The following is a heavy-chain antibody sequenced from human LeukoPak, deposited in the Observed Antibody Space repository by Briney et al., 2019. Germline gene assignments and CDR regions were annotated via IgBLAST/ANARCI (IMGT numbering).Heavy chain of an antibody. J-gene: IGHJ6*03. CDR1: GGSISSGSYY. V-gene: IGHV4-61*02. CDR2: IYTSGST. CDR3: ARDHLDPKRGYYYYYYMDV. Sequence: PSGTLSLTCTVSGGSISSGSYYWSWVRQPAGKALEWIGRIYTSGSTNYNPSLKSRVTISVDTSKNQFSLKLSSVTAADTAVYYCARDHLDPKRGYYYYYYMDVWGKGTTVTVSS. D-gene: IGHD3-16*01.